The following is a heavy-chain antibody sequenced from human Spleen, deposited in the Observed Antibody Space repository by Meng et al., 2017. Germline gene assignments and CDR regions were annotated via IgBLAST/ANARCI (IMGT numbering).Heavy chain of an antibody. CDR2: INPSGGST. J-gene: IGHJ4*02. CDR3: ARGLKTGMTTAYYFDY. Sequence: ASVKVSCKASGYTFTSYYMHWVRQAPGQGLEWMGIINPSGGSTSYAQKFQGRVTMTRDTSTSTVYMELSSLRSEDTAVYYCARGLKTGMTTAYYFDYWGQGTLVTVSS. D-gene: IGHD4-17*01. CDR1: GYTFTSYY. V-gene: IGHV1-46*01.